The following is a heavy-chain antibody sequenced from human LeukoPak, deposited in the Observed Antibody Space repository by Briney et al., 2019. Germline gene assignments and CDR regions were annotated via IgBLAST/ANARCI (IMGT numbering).Heavy chain of an antibody. D-gene: IGHD2-2*02. CDR2: IYYSGST. J-gene: IGHJ4*02. V-gene: IGHV4-39*01. Sequence: PSETLSLTCTVSGGPISSSSYYWGWIRQPPGKGLEWIGSIYYSGSTYYNPSLKSRVTISVDTSKNQFSLKLGSVTAADTAVYYCATRLIVVVPAAIREYYFDYWGQGTLVTVSS. CDR1: GGPISSSSYY. CDR3: ATRLIVVVPAAIREYYFDY.